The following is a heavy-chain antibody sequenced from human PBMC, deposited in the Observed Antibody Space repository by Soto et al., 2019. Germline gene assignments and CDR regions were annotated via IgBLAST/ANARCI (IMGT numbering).Heavy chain of an antibody. D-gene: IGHD3-16*01. CDR1: GFRFSDYG. CDR2: ISAFNGNT. Sequence: ASVKVSCKASGFRFSDYGFNWLRQAPGQGLEWMGWISAFNGNTETAQGLQDRVTMTTDSSTTTAHMDLTNLTTDDTAIYYCARSYYLADAFDVLGQGKMVTFSS. J-gene: IGHJ3*01. V-gene: IGHV1-18*01. CDR3: ARSYYLADAFDV.